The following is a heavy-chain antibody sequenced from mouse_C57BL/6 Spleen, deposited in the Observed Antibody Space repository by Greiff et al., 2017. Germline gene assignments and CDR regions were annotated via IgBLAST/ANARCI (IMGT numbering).Heavy chain of an antibody. CDR3: TRGTRGFDY. CDR2: IDPETGGT. D-gene: IGHD3-1*01. CDR1: GYTFTDYE. V-gene: IGHV1-15*01. Sequence: QVQLKQSGAELVRPGASVTLSCKASGYTFTDYEMHWVKQTPVHGLEWIGAIDPETGGTAYNQKFKGKAILTADKSSSTAYMELRSLTSEDSAVYYCTRGTRGFDYWGQGTTLTVSS. J-gene: IGHJ2*01.